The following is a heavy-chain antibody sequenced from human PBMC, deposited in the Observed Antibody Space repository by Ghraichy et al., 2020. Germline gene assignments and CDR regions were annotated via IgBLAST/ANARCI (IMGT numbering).Heavy chain of an antibody. J-gene: IGHJ4*02. CDR2: IYYSGST. Sequence: SEILSLTCTVSGGSISSYYWSWIRQPPGKGLEWIGYIYYSGSTNYNPSLKSRVTISVDTSKNQFSLKLSSVTAADTAVYYCASTGYDYVWGYYFDYWGQGTLVTVSS. CDR3: ASTGYDYVWGYYFDY. V-gene: IGHV4-59*01. D-gene: IGHD3-16*01. CDR1: GGSISSYY.